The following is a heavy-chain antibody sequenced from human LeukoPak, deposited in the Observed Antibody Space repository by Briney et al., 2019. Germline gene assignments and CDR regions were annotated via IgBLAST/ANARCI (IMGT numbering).Heavy chain of an antibody. D-gene: IGHD5-24*01. V-gene: IGHV1-2*02. Sequence: ASVKVSCKASGYTFTGYYMHGVRQAPGQGLEWMGWINPNSGGTNYAQKFQGRVTLTRDTSISTDYMELSRLRSDDTAVYYCARVRRDGYNYLGYWGQGALVTVSS. CDR1: GYTFTGYY. CDR3: ARVRRDGYNYLGY. J-gene: IGHJ4*02. CDR2: INPNSGGT.